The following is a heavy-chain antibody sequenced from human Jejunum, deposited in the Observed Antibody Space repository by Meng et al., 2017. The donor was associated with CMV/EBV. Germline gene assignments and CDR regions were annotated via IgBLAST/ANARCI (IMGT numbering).Heavy chain of an antibody. J-gene: IGHJ4*02. CDR1: GFHFSSYG. D-gene: IGHD6-19*01. V-gene: IGHV3-23*01. CDR2: ISSGGGGT. Sequence: VSCAASGFHFSSYGMRWVRQAPGKGLEWVSSISSGGGGTYYADSVKGRFTISRDNSKTTLFLQMNSLRAEDTAVYYCAKKVTGTLDNWGQGALVTVSS. CDR3: AKKVTGTLDN.